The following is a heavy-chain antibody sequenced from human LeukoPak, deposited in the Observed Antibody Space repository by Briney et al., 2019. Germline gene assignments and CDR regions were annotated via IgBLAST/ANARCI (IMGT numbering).Heavy chain of an antibody. Sequence: GGSLRLSCAASGFTLSSYGMHWVRQAPGKGLEWVAVISYDGSNKYYADSVKGRFTISRDNSKNTLYLQMNSLRAEDTAVYYCAKDRYLFDYWGQGTLVTVSS. CDR3: AKDRYLFDY. CDR1: GFTLSSYG. J-gene: IGHJ4*02. D-gene: IGHD2-15*01. CDR2: ISYDGSNK. V-gene: IGHV3-30*18.